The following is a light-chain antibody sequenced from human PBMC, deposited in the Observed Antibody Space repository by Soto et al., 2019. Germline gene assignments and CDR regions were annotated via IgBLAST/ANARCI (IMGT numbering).Light chain of an antibody. V-gene: IGLV7-43*01. CDR3: LLYYGGPRI. CDR2: STS. Sequence: QTVVTQEPSLTVSPGGPVTLPCASGPGAATNDYYPSWFQQKPGQPPRALIYSTSNKHSWTPARFSGSLLGGKAALTLSSVQPEDEADYYCLLYYGGPRIFGGGTKLTVL. CDR1: PGAATNDYY. J-gene: IGLJ2*01.